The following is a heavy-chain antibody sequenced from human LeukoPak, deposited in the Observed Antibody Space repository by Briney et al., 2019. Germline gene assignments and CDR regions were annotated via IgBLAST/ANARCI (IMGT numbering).Heavy chain of an antibody. CDR2: IYYSGST. Sequence: SETLSLTCTVSGGSVSSGTYYWSWIRQPPGEGLEWIGYIYYSGSTNYNPSLKSRVTISVDTSKNQFSLKLSSVTAADTAVYYCARGFYSPHYWGQGTLVSVSS. CDR1: GGSVSSGTYY. V-gene: IGHV4-61*01. J-gene: IGHJ4*02. D-gene: IGHD4-11*01. CDR3: ARGFYSPHY.